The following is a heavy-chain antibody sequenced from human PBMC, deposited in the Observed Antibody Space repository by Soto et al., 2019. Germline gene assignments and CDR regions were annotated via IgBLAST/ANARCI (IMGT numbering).Heavy chain of an antibody. CDR2: INPYSGGA. J-gene: IGHJ4*02. CDR1: GYTFTDHY. V-gene: IGHV1-2*02. Sequence: QVQMVQSGAEVKRPGASVKVSCKASGYTFTDHYIHWLRQAPGQSPERMGWINPYSGGAHFARKFQDRVTMARDTAVSTAYMELSSLKSDDTAVYYCARPKYGETYFDSWGQGTVVTVSS. D-gene: IGHD2-21*01. CDR3: ARPKYGETYFDS.